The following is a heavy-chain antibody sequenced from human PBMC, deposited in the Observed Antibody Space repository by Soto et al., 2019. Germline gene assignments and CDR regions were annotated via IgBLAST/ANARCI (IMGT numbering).Heavy chain of an antibody. V-gene: IGHV3-21*01. Sequence: SGGSLRLSCAASGFTFSSYSMNWVRQAPGKGLEWVSSISSSSSYIYYADSVKGRFTISRDNAKNSLYLQMNSLRAEDTAVYYCARESEHHDAFDIWGRGTMVTVSS. CDR2: ISSSSSYI. J-gene: IGHJ3*02. CDR1: GFTFSSYS. CDR3: ARESEHHDAFDI. D-gene: IGHD1-26*01.